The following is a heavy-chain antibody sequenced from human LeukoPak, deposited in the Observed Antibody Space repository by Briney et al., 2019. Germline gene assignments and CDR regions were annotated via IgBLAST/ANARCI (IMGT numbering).Heavy chain of an antibody. CDR3: AREAGYSYGTYYSYYYMDV. CDR1: GGSFSGYY. CDR2: INHIGNT. J-gene: IGHJ6*03. D-gene: IGHD5-18*01. Sequence: KSSETLSLTCGVYGGSFSGYYWTWIRQPPGKGLEWIGEINHIGNTNYNPSLKSRVTMSVDTFKNQFSLKLSSVTAADTAVYYCAREAGYSYGTYYSYYYMDVWDKGTTVTVSS. V-gene: IGHV4-34*01.